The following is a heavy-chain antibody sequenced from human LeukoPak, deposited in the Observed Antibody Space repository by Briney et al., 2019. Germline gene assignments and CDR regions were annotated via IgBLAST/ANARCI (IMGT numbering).Heavy chain of an antibody. Sequence: GASVKVSCKASGGTFSSYAISWVRQAPGQGLEWMGGIIPIFGTANYAQKFQGRVTITTDESTSTAYMELSSLRSEDTAVYYCTRETSSRYFDYWGQGTLVTVSS. CDR3: TRETSSRYFDY. V-gene: IGHV1-69*05. J-gene: IGHJ4*02. CDR1: GGTFSSYA. CDR2: IIPIFGTA.